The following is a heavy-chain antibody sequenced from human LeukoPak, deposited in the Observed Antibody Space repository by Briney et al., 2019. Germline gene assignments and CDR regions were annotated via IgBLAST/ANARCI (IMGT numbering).Heavy chain of an antibody. CDR2: ISGYNGNT. J-gene: IGHJ4*02. D-gene: IGHD6-13*01. V-gene: IGHV1-18*01. Sequence: ASVKVSCKASGYIFTSYGISWVRQAPGQGLEWMGWISGYNGNTNYAQKLQGRVTMTTDTSTSTAYMELRSLRSDDTAVYYCEXXXPSPGYSSSWHIFPPPVQFDYWGQGTLVTVSS. CDR3: EXXXPSPGYSSSWHIFPPPVQFDY. CDR1: GYIFTSYG.